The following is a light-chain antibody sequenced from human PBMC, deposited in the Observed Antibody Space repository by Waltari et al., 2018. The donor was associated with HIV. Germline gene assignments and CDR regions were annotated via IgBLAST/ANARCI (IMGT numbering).Light chain of an antibody. J-gene: IGLJ2*01. CDR2: EIS. Sequence: QSALTQPASVSGSPGQSITVSCTGTGRYVGAYAFSSWYQQTPGTATKLGIYEISYRPSGISNRFSGSKSGNTASLTISGLQTEDEADYYCSSFTTSNYLLFGGGTKVTVL. CDR3: SSFTTSNYLL. CDR1: GRYVGAYAF. V-gene: IGLV2-14*01.